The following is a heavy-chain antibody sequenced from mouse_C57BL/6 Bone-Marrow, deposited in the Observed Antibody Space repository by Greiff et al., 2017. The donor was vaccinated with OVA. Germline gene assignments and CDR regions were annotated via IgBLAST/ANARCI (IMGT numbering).Heavy chain of an antibody. CDR1: GYAFTNYL. Sequence: QVQLQQSGAELVRPGTSVKVSCKASGYAFTNYLIEWVKQRPGQGLEWIGVINPGSGGTNYNEKFKGKATLTADKSSSTAYMQLSSLTSEDSAVYFCARRAPDGYYVEYYFDYWGQGTTLTVSS. CDR2: INPGSGGT. D-gene: IGHD2-3*01. V-gene: IGHV1-54*01. J-gene: IGHJ2*01. CDR3: ARRAPDGYYVEYYFDY.